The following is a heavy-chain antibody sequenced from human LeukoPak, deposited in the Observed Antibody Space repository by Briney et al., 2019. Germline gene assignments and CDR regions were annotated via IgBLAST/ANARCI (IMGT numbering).Heavy chain of an antibody. V-gene: IGHV4-4*02. CDR2: IYHSGST. CDR1: GGSISSSNW. D-gene: IGHD6-19*01. CDR3: ARDRYAVLSSGWYYHGMDV. J-gene: IGHJ6*02. Sequence: SETLSLTCTVSGGSISSSNWWGWVRQPPGKGLEWIGEIYHSGSTNYNPSLKSRVTISVDKSMTQFSLKLTSVTAADTAVYYCARDRYAVLSSGWYYHGMDVWGQGTTVTVSS.